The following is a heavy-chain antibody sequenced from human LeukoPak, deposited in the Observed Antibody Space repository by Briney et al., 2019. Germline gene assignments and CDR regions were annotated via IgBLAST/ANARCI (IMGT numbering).Heavy chain of an antibody. CDR2: MNPNSGNT. CDR1: GYTFTSYD. CDR3: ARGGMTLYYYDSSGYYLPYFDQ. J-gene: IGHJ4*02. Sequence: ASVKVSCKASGYTFTSYDINWVRQATGQGLEWMGWMNPNSGNTGYAQKFQGRVTMTRNTSISTAYMELSSLRSEDTAVYYCARGGMTLYYYDSSGYYLPYFDQWGQGTLVTVSS. D-gene: IGHD3-22*01. V-gene: IGHV1-8*01.